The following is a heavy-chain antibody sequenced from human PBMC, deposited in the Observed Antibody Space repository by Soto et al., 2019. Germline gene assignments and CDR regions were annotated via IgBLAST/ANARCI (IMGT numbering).Heavy chain of an antibody. CDR2: INHSGST. CDR1: GGSFRGYY. D-gene: IGHD3-3*01. V-gene: IGHV4-34*01. J-gene: IGHJ4*02. CDR3: ARGRRPTRVDSRYFDY. Sequence: PSETLSLTCAVYGGSFRGYYWSWIRQPPGKGLEWIGEINHSGSTNYNPSLKSRVTISVDTSKNQFSLKLSSVTAADTAVYYCARGRRPTRVDSRYFDYLGQRTLVTFSS.